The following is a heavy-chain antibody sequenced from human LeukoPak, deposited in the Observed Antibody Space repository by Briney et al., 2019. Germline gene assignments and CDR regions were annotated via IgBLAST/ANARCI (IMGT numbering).Heavy chain of an antibody. CDR1: GGSLNSYY. J-gene: IGHJ4*02. D-gene: IGHD4-17*01. V-gene: IGHV4-4*07. CDR2: IYSSGTT. CDR3: ARERLYGDYPADFDY. Sequence: PSETLSLTCTVSGGSLNSYYWSWIRQPAGRRLEWIGRIYSSGTTNYNPSLKSRVTMSVDTSRNHFSLQLASATAADTAVYYCARERLYGDYPADFDYWGQGTLVIVSS.